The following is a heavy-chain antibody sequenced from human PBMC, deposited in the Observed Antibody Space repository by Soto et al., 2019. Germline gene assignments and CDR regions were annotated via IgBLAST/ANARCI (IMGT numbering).Heavy chain of an antibody. D-gene: IGHD3-22*01. CDR2: ISYDGSNK. Sequence: QVQLVESGGGVVQPGRSLRLSCAASGFTFSSYAMHWVRQAPGKGLEWVAVISYDGSNKYYADSVKGRFTISRDNSKNTLYLQMNSLRAEDTAVDYCARDYYDSSGYSRPYDAFDIWGQGTMVTVSS. V-gene: IGHV3-30-3*01. CDR3: ARDYYDSSGYSRPYDAFDI. CDR1: GFTFSSYA. J-gene: IGHJ3*02.